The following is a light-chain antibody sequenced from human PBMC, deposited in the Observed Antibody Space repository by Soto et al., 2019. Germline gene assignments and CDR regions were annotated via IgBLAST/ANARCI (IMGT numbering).Light chain of an antibody. Sequence: DIVLTQTPLSLSVTPGQPASISCNSSQGLLDSDGRTHLYWYVQKTGQPPRALIYEVSKRSSGVPDRFSGSGSGTHFTLTMSRVQAEDAGIYYCMQSLQLNTFGGGTKVEIK. J-gene: IGKJ4*01. CDR2: EVS. V-gene: IGKV2D-29*01. CDR1: QGLLDSDGRTH. CDR3: MQSLQLNT.